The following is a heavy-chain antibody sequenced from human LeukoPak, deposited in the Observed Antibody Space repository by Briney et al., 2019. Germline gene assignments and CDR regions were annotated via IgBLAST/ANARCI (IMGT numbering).Heavy chain of an antibody. CDR1: GFTFSSYA. Sequence: GGSLRLSCAASGFTFSSYAMSWVRQAPGKGLEWVSVIYSGGSTYYADSVKGRFTISRDNSKNTLYLQMNSLRAEDTAVYYCARGRSGWSPYYYYGMDVWGQGTTVTVSS. CDR3: ARGRSGWSPYYYYGMDV. CDR2: IYSGGST. D-gene: IGHD6-19*01. V-gene: IGHV3-66*01. J-gene: IGHJ6*02.